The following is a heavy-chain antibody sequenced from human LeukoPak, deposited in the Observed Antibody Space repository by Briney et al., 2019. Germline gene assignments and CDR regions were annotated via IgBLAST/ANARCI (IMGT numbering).Heavy chain of an antibody. CDR2: ISAYNGNT. D-gene: IGHD2-15*01. J-gene: IGHJ4*02. CDR3: ARVDWYCSGGSCYSD. CDR1: GYTFTSYG. Sequence: ASVKVSCKASGYTFTSYGISWVRQAPGQGLEWMGWISAYNGNTNYAQKLQGRVTMTTDTSTSTAYMGLRSLRSDDTAVYYCARVDWYCSGGSCYSDWGQGTLVTVSS. V-gene: IGHV1-18*01.